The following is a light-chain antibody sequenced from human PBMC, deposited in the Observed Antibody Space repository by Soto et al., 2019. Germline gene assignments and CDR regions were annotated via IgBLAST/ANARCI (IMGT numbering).Light chain of an antibody. Sequence: EIVMTQPPATLSVSPGERPTLPCRASQSVSSNLAWYQQKPGQAPRLLIYGASTRATGIPARFSGSGSGTEFTLTISSLQSEDFAVYYCQQYNNWLTWTFGQGTKVDIK. V-gene: IGKV3-15*01. CDR1: QSVSSN. CDR3: QQYNNWLTWT. J-gene: IGKJ1*01. CDR2: GAS.